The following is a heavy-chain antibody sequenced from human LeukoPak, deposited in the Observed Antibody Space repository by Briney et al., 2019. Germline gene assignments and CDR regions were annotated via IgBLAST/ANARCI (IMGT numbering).Heavy chain of an antibody. D-gene: IGHD6-25*01. V-gene: IGHV3-30*18. Sequence: GRSLRLSCAASGFTFSSYGMHWVRQAPGKGREWVAVISYDGSNKYYADSVKGRFTISRDNSKNTLYLQMNSLRAEDTAVYYCAKDRAGEAATDYWGQGTLVTVSS. CDR1: GFTFSSYG. CDR3: AKDRAGEAATDY. CDR2: ISYDGSNK. J-gene: IGHJ4*02.